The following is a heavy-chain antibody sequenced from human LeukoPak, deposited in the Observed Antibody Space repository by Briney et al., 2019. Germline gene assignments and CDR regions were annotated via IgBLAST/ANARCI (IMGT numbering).Heavy chain of an antibody. CDR3: ARDKSYFGSGNYHYFDS. V-gene: IGHV3-30*03. CDR2: ISHDGGNK. Sequence: GGSLTLSCEASGFTFGSYEMTWVRQAPGKRLEWVAFISHDGGNKKYGDSVKGRFTISRDNSKNTVYLQMNSLRPEDTALYYCARDKSYFGSGNYHYFDSWGQGALVIVSS. D-gene: IGHD3-10*01. CDR1: GFTFGSYE. J-gene: IGHJ4*02.